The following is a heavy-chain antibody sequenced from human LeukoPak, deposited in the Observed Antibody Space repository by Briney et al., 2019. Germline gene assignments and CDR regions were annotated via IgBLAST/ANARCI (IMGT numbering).Heavy chain of an antibody. CDR1: GGTFSSYA. D-gene: IGHD3-10*01. J-gene: IGHJ6*03. Sequence: ASVKVSCKASGGTFSSYAISWVRQAPGQGLEWMGGIIPIFGTANYAQKFQGRVTITADESTSTAYMELSSLRSEDTAVYYCARMLNYYGSGSAWYYYYMDVWGKGTTVTVSS. V-gene: IGHV1-69*01. CDR3: ARMLNYYGSGSAWYYYYMDV. CDR2: IIPIFGTA.